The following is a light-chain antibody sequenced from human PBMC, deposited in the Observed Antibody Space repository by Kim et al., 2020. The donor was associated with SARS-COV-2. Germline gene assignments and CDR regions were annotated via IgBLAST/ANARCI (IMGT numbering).Light chain of an antibody. CDR2: GGS. J-gene: IGKJ2*03. CDR1: QNIGTY. V-gene: IGKV1-39*01. CDR3: HQRYNTPLHS. Sequence: ATLRDKGTNNWRGSQNIGTYLSWYQEETGKDPELLIYGGSNLGSWVPTRFSGSGTGAKFTLTISSLPPYEFATYYCHQRYNTPLHSFGQGTELEI.